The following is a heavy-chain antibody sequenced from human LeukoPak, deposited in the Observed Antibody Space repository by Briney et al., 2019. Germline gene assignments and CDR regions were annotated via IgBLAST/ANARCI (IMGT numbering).Heavy chain of an antibody. J-gene: IGHJ4*02. CDR1: GGSFNDYY. V-gene: IGHV4-34*01. CDR3: ARGTNTASDTVTTTEFDY. D-gene: IGHD4-17*01. CDR2: INHSGST. Sequence: PSETLSLTCAVYGGSFNDYYWSWIRQPPGKGLEWIGEINHSGSTNYNPSLKSRVTISVDTSKNQFSLKLSSVTAADTAVYYCARGTNTASDTVTTTEFDYWGQGTLVTVSS.